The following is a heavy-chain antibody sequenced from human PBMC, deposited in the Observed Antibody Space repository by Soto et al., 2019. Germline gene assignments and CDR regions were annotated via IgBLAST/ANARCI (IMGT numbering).Heavy chain of an antibody. D-gene: IGHD1-1*01. J-gene: IGHJ4*02. CDR3: ARDFRAGTEYFDY. CDR1: GFTVSSNY. V-gene: IGHV3-66*01. CDR2: IYSGGST. Sequence: GGSLRLSCAASGFTVSSNYMSWVRQAPGKGLEWVSVIYSGGSTYYADSVKGRFTISRDNSKNTLYLQMNSLRAEDTAVYYCARDFRAGTEYFDYWGQGTLVTVSS.